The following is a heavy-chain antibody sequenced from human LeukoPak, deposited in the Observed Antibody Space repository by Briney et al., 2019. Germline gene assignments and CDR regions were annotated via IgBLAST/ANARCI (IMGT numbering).Heavy chain of an antibody. Sequence: ASVKVSCKASGYTFTGDYMHWVRQAPGQGLEWMGRIIPILGIANYAQKFQGRVTITADKSTSTAYMELSSLGSEDTAVYYCAISTYYDSSIRRGYYFDYWGQGTLVTVSS. V-gene: IGHV1-69*02. CDR1: GYTFTGDY. D-gene: IGHD3-22*01. CDR3: AISTYYDSSIRRGYYFDY. J-gene: IGHJ4*02. CDR2: IIPILGIA.